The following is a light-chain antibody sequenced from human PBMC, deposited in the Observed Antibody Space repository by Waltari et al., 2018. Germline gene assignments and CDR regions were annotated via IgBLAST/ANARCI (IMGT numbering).Light chain of an antibody. CDR1: SGHSSNI. V-gene: IGLV4-69*01. Sequence: QLVLTHSPSASASLGASVKLTCTLSSGHSSNIIACLQQQPEKGPRYLMKVNSDGSHSKGDDIPDRFSGSSSGAERYLTISSVQSEDEADYYCQTGGHGTWVFGGGTTLTVL. CDR3: QTGGHGTWV. CDR2: VNSDGSH. J-gene: IGLJ3*02.